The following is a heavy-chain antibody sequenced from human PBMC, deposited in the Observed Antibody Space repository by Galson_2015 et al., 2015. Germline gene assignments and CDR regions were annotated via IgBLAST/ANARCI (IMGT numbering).Heavy chain of an antibody. J-gene: IGHJ4*02. D-gene: IGHD3-16*01. CDR2: TYYRSKWYT. CDR3: AKGYVAPAD. CDR1: GDSASGHSAA. Sequence: CAISGDSASGHSAAWNWMRRAPLRGREGLGRTYYRSKWYTNYAVAVTSRISINPDTSKNQYSLQLSSVTPEDTAVYSCAKGYVAPADWGQGTLVTVSS. V-gene: IGHV6-1*01.